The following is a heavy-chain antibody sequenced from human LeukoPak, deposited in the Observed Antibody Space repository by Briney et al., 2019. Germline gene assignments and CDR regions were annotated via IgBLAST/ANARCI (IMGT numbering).Heavy chain of an antibody. J-gene: IGHJ4*02. D-gene: IGHD3-22*01. CDR1: GFTFSSYA. CDR3: VKFSNRNQYDSSGYPDS. Sequence: GGSLRLSCAASGFTFSSYAMSWVRQAPGKGLEWVSAISGSGGATYYVDSVKGRSTISRDNSKNTLYLQMNSLRAEDTAVYYCVKFSNRNQYDSSGYPDSWGQGTLVTVSS. V-gene: IGHV3-23*01. CDR2: ISGSGGAT.